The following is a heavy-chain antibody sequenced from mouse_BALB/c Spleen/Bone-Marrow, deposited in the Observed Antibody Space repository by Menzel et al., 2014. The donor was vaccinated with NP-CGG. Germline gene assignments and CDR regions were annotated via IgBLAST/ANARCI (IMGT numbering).Heavy chain of an antibody. J-gene: IGHJ2*01. CDR1: GYTFTNYW. Sequence: QVQLQQSGAELVKPGASVKLSCKAFGYTFTNYWMHWVKQRPGQGLEWIGEINPSNGRTNYNEKFKSKATLTVDKSSSTAYMQLSSLTSEDSAVYYCARGFDYWGQGTTLTVSS. CDR3: ARGFDY. V-gene: IGHV1S81*02. CDR2: INPSNGRT.